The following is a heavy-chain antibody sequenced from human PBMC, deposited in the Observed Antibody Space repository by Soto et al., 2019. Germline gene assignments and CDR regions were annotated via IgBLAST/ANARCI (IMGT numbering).Heavy chain of an antibody. Sequence: GASVKVSCKASGYTFTGYYMHWVRQAPGQGLEWMGWINPNSGGTNYAQKFQGWVTMTRDTSISTAYMELSRLRSDDTAVYYCAREAGSSGPYYYCYGMDVWGQGTTVTVSS. CDR2: INPNSGGT. J-gene: IGHJ6*02. CDR3: AREAGSSGPYYYCYGMDV. D-gene: IGHD6-6*01. CDR1: GYTFTGYY. V-gene: IGHV1-2*04.